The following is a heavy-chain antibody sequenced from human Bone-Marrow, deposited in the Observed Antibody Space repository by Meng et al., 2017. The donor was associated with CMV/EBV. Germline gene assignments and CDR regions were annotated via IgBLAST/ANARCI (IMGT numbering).Heavy chain of an antibody. D-gene: IGHD1-26*01. CDR3: TTAKSGRFQEGDAVDI. CDR1: GFTFSTYD. V-gene: IGHV3-13*01. J-gene: IGHJ3*02. CDR2: IGTLSDT. Sequence: GESLKISCLASGFTFSTYDMYWVRQASGKGLEWVSAIGTLSDTFYPDSVEGRFTISRDNAKNSLYLQMNSLRAGDTAIYYCTTAKSGRFQEGDAVDIWGQRTMVTVSS.